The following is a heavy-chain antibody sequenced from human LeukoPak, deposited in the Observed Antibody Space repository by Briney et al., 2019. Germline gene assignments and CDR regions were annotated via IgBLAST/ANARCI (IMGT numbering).Heavy chain of an antibody. CDR2: INHSGST. Sequence: KPSETLSLTRAVYGGSFSGYYWSWIRQPPGKGLEWIGEINHSGSTNYNPSLKSRVTISVDTSRNQFSLKLSSVTAADTAVYFCARGLWAPRFDCWGQGTLVTVSS. CDR3: ARGLWAPRFDC. CDR1: GGSFSGYY. D-gene: IGHD1-26*01. J-gene: IGHJ4*02. V-gene: IGHV4-34*01.